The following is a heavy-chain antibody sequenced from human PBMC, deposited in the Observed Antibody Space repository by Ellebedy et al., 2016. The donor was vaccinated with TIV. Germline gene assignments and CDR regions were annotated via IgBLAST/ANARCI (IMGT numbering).Heavy chain of an antibody. CDR1: GGSISSYY. CDR2: IYSSGST. D-gene: IGHD2-8*01. CDR3: ARDTKEADAFDI. V-gene: IGHV4-4*07. J-gene: IGHJ3*02. Sequence: SETLSLXXTVSGGSISSYYWSWIRQPAGKGLEWIGRIYSSGSTNYNPSLKSRVTMSVDTSKNQFSLKLSSVTAADTAVYYCARDTKEADAFDIWGLGTMVTISS.